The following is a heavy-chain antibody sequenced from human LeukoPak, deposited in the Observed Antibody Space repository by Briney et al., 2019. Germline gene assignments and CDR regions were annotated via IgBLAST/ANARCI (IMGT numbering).Heavy chain of an antibody. Sequence: SSETLSLTCTVSGGSISSYYWSWIRQPPGKGLEWTGYIYYSGSTNYNPSLKSRVTISVDTSKNQFSLKLSSVTAADTAVYYCARGSGGYSIAAAGTPFDYWGQGTLVTVSS. J-gene: IGHJ4*02. CDR2: IYYSGST. CDR3: ARGSGGYSIAAAGTPFDY. CDR1: GGSISSYY. V-gene: IGHV4-59*01. D-gene: IGHD6-13*01.